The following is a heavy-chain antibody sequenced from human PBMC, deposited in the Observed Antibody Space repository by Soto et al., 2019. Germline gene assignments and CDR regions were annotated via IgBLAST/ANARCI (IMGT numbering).Heavy chain of an antibody. CDR3: AREGSSDWSPLYYFDY. D-gene: IGHD6-19*01. CDR1: GGSFSGYY. CDR2: INHSGST. V-gene: IGHV4-34*01. Sequence: QVQLQQWGAGLSKPSETLSLTCAVYGGSFSGYYWSWIRQPPGKGLEWIGEINHSGSTNYNPSLKSRVTISVDTSKNQFSLKLSSVTAADTAVYYCAREGSSDWSPLYYFDYWGQGTLVTVSS. J-gene: IGHJ4*02.